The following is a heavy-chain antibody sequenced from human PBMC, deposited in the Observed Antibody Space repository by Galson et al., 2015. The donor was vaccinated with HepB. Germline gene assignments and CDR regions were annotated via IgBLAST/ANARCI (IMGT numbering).Heavy chain of an antibody. CDR1: GGPISSYY. V-gene: IGHV4-59*01. CDR3: ARGHTGRPTLRFLEWLSYYMDV. CDR2: IYYSGST. Sequence: QVQLQESGPGLVKPSETLSLTCTVSGGPISSYYWSWIRQPPGKGLEWIGYIYYSGSTNYNPSLKSRVTISVDTSKNQFSLKLSSVTAADTAVYYCARGHTGRPTLRFLEWLSYYMDVWGKGTTVTVSS. D-gene: IGHD3-3*01. J-gene: IGHJ6*03.